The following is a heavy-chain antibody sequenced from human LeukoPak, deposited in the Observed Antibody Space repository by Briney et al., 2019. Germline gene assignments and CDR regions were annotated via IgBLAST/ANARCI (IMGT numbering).Heavy chain of an antibody. CDR2: VFYSRNS. CDR3: ARVNPLGYFDQ. J-gene: IGHJ4*02. Sequence: PSETLSLTCTVSGSFTSAYYWSWVRQPLGKGLEWIGSVFYSRNSNYNPSLTRRVAMSVDTSKSHFSLKLTSVIAADTAVYYCARVNPLGYFDQWGQGTLVAVSS. V-gene: IGHV4-59*13. CDR1: GSFTSAYY.